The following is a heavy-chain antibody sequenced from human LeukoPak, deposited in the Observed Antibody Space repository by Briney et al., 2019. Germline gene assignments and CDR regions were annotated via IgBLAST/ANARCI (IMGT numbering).Heavy chain of an antibody. CDR1: GYTFTTYY. J-gene: IGHJ4*02. Sequence: ASVKVSCKASGYTFTTYYLHWVRQAPGQGVKWMGLINPSDGSTSYAQNFQGRGTMTRDTSTSTVYMELSSLRYEDTAAYYCARIIAASATWDYWGQGTLVTVSS. V-gene: IGHV1-46*01. D-gene: IGHD6-13*01. CDR2: INPSDGST. CDR3: ARIIAASATWDY.